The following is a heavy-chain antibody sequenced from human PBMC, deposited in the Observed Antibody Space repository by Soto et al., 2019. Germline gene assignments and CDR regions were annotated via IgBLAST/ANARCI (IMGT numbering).Heavy chain of an antibody. J-gene: IGHJ4*02. CDR2: ISYDGNYK. CDR3: AKARVGTTHFDY. D-gene: IGHD1-26*01. Sequence: QVQLVESGGGVVQPGRSLRLSCSASGFTFNDYAMHWVRQAPGKGLEWVSFISYDGNYKYYADSVKGRFTISRDTSKNTLYLQMNSLRPEDTAVYFCAKARVGTTHFDYLGQGTLVTASS. CDR1: GFTFNDYA. V-gene: IGHV3-30*18.